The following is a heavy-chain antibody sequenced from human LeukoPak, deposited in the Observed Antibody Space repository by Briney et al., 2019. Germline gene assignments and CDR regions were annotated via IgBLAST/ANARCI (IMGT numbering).Heavy chain of an antibody. CDR3: ARDAAEQQLVHYFDY. V-gene: IGHV3-74*01. J-gene: IGHJ4*02. CDR2: INGAGSST. Sequence: GGSLRLSCAASGFTFSSHWMHWVRQAPGKGLVWVSRINGAGSSTSYADSVKGRFTVSRDNAKNTLNLQMNSLRAQDTAVYYCARDAAEQQLVHYFDYWGQGTLVTVSS. D-gene: IGHD6-13*01. CDR1: GFTFSSHW.